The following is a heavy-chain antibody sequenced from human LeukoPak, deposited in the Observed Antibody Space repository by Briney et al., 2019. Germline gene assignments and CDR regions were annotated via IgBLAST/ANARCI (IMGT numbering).Heavy chain of an antibody. CDR2: IYSGGST. D-gene: IGHD4-17*01. V-gene: IGHV3-66*01. CDR1: GFTFSSYA. CDR3: ARARWSGNGDYGFFDY. J-gene: IGHJ4*02. Sequence: GGSLRLSCAASGFTFSSYAMSWVRQAPGKGLEWVSVIYSGGSTYYADSVKGRFTISRDNSKNTLYLQMNSLRAEDTAVYYCARARWSGNGDYGFFDYWGQGTLVTVSS.